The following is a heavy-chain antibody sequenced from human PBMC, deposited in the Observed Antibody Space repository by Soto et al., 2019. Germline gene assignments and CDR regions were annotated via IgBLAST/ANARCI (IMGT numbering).Heavy chain of an antibody. J-gene: IGHJ4*02. Sequence: ASEKVSCKASVYTFRTYDIGWVRQATRQGLEWMEWMNPNSSKSSYAQKFQGRLTMTSDTSISKAYMELTSLRSEDTAVYYCARRAERYGLYYFGSWGQGTLVPVSS. CDR1: VYTFRTYD. D-gene: IGHD1-1*01. CDR3: ARRAERYGLYYFGS. CDR2: MNPNSSKS. V-gene: IGHV1-8*01.